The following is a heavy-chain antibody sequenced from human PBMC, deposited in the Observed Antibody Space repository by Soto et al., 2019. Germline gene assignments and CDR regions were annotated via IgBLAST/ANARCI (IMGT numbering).Heavy chain of an antibody. D-gene: IGHD3-22*01. J-gene: IGHJ5*02. CDR2: IYHSGST. Sequence: SETLSLTCAVSGGSISSGGYSWSRIRQPPGKGLEWIGYIYHSGSTYYNPSLKSRVTISVDRSKNQFSLKLSSVTAADTAVYYCARAMIVVDLNWFDPWGQGTLDTVSS. CDR1: GGSISSGGYS. CDR3: ARAMIVVDLNWFDP. V-gene: IGHV4-30-2*01.